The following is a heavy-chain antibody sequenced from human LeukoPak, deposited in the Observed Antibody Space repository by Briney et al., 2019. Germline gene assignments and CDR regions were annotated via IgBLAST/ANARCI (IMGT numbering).Heavy chain of an antibody. CDR2: IWYDGSKK. D-gene: IGHD6-19*01. CDR3: ARDLHSSGWHVGSAGY. CDR1: GFTFSSYG. Sequence: PGGSLRLSCAASGFTFSSYGMHWVRQAPGKGLEWVAIIWYDGSKKYYADSVKGRFTISRDNSKNTLYLQLTSLRAEDTALYYCARDLHSSGWHVGSAGYWGQGTLVTVSS. J-gene: IGHJ4*02. V-gene: IGHV3-33*01.